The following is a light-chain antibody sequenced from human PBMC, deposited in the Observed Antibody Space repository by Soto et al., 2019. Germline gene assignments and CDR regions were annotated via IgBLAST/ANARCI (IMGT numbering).Light chain of an antibody. V-gene: IGLV2-23*01. CDR3: CSYAGRSRV. CDR2: EGS. CDR1: SSDVGSYNL. Sequence: QSVLTQPASVSGSPGQSITISCTGTSSDVGSYNLVSWYQQHPGKAPKLMIYEGSKRPSGVSNRFSGSKSGNTAALTISGHQAEDEADYYCCSYAGRSRVFGGGTKLTVL. J-gene: IGLJ2*01.